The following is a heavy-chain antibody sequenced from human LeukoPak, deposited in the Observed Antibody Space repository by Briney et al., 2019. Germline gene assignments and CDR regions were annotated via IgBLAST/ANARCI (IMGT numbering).Heavy chain of an antibody. CDR1: GFTFSSYS. Sequence: PGGSLRLSCAASGFTFSSYSMNWVRQAPGKGLEWVSSISSSSSYIYYADSVKGRFTISRDNAKNSLYLQMNSLRAEDTAVYYCARGGYDFWSGYPGSDAFDVWGQGTMVTVSS. J-gene: IGHJ3*01. D-gene: IGHD3-3*01. V-gene: IGHV3-21*01. CDR3: ARGGYDFWSGYPGSDAFDV. CDR2: ISSSSSYI.